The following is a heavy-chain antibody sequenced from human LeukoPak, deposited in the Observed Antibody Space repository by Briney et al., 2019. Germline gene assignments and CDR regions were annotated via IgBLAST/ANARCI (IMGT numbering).Heavy chain of an antibody. CDR1: GFTFSSYG. CDR2: ISYDGSNK. CDR3: AKEDIGDWFGIDY. D-gene: IGHD2-21*02. J-gene: IGHJ4*02. Sequence: PGGSLRLSCAASGFTFSSYGIHWVRQAPGKGLEWVALISYDGSNKYYADSVKGRFTISRDNSKNTMYLLMNSLRAEDTAVYYCAKEDIGDWFGIDYWGQGTLVTVSS. V-gene: IGHV3-30*18.